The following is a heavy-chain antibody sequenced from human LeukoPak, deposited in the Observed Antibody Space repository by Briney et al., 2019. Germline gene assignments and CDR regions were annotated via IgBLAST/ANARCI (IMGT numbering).Heavy chain of an antibody. D-gene: IGHD6-13*01. CDR2: ISGSGGSI. Sequence: GGSLRLSCAASGFTFSSYAMSWVRQAPGKGLEWVSAISGSGGSIYYADSVKGRFTISRDNSQNTLYLQMNSLRAEDTAVYYCASSRGSWPDYFDYWGQGTLVTVSS. J-gene: IGHJ4*02. V-gene: IGHV3-23*01. CDR3: ASSRGSWPDYFDY. CDR1: GFTFSSYA.